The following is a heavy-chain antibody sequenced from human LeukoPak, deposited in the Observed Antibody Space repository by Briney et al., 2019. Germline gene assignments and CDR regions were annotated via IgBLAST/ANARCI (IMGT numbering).Heavy chain of an antibody. CDR3: AKSLYSGWYDAFDI. CDR1: GFTVSSNY. Sequence: GGSLRLSCAASGFTVSSNYMSWVRQAPGKGLEWVSVIYSGGSTYYADSVKGRFTISRDNSKNTMYLQMNSLRAEDTAIHYCAKSLYSGWYDAFDIWGQGTMVTVSS. D-gene: IGHD6-19*01. J-gene: IGHJ3*02. CDR2: IYSGGST. V-gene: IGHV3-66*01.